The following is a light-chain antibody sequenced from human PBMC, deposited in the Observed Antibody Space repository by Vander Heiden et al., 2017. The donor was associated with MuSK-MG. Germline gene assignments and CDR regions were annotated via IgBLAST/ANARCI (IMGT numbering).Light chain of an antibody. J-gene: IGLJ2*01. CDR1: SSNIGSNY. CDR3: AAWDDSLSAVV. V-gene: IGLV1-47*01. Sequence: QSVLTQPPPGQSATIPCSGSSSNIGSNYVYWDHQLPGTAPKLLIYGNNQRPSGVPDRFSGSKSGTSASLAISGLRSEDEADYYCAAWDDSLSAVVFGGGTKLTVL. CDR2: GNN.